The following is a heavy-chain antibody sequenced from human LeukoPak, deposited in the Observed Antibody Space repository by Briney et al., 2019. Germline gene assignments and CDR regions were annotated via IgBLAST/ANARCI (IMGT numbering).Heavy chain of an antibody. V-gene: IGHV3-21*04. Sequence: PGGSLRLSCAASGFTFSSSSMNWVRQAPGKGLEWVSYIDSTSAYKLYTGSVEGRFTISRDNAKNSLYLQMNSLRAEDTAVYYCASAGLDSSSWYGWFDPWGQGTLVTVSS. J-gene: IGHJ5*02. D-gene: IGHD6-13*01. CDR2: IDSTSAYK. CDR1: GFTFSSSS. CDR3: ASAGLDSSSWYGWFDP.